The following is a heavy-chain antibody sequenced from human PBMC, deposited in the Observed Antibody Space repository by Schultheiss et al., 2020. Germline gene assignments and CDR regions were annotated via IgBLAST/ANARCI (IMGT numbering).Heavy chain of an antibody. Sequence: ESLKISCTVSGGSMSSSNYYWSWIRQPPGKGLEWIGYIYYSGSTNYNPSLKSRVTISVDTSKNQFSLKLSSVTAADTAVYYCARASRLTGAFDIWGQGTMVTVSS. CDR3: ARASRLTGAFDI. J-gene: IGHJ3*02. CDR1: GGSMSSSNYY. CDR2: IYYSGST. V-gene: IGHV4-61*01. D-gene: IGHD2-2*01.